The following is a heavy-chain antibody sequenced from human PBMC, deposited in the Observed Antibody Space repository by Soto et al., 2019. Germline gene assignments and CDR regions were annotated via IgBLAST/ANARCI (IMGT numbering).Heavy chain of an antibody. CDR1: GGSISNSNW. J-gene: IGHJ4*02. V-gene: IGHV4-4*02. D-gene: IGHD1-26*01. CDR2: TYHSGST. Sequence: QLQLQESDPGLVKPSGTLSLTCGVFGGSISNSNWWTWVRQPPGKGLEWIGETYHSGSTNYNSSLMSRVTISLDKVNNQFSLKLTSVTAADTAVYYCAHRPIVGAAIWGQGTLVTVSS. CDR3: AHRPIVGAAI.